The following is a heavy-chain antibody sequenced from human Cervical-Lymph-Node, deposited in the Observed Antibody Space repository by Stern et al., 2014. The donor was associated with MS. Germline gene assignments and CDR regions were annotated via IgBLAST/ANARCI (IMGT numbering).Heavy chain of an antibody. V-gene: IGHV1-24*01. CDR3: ATAEDMDV. J-gene: IGHJ6*02. CDR1: GDSLTELS. CDR2: FDPEDGET. Sequence: VPLVQSGAEVKKPGASVKVSCKVSGDSLTELSMHWLRQAPGKGVEWMGGFDPEDGETIYAQKFQGRVTMAEDTSTDTAYMELSSLKSEDTAVYSCATAEDMDVWGQGATVIVS.